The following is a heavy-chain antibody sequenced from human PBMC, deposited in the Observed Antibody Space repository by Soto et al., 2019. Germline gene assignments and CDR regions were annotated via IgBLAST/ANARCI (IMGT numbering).Heavy chain of an antibody. D-gene: IGHD3-16*01. J-gene: IGHJ6*02. Sequence: LGESLKISCKGSEYRFNSYWIGWVRQMAWKGLEWIGMIYPGESDTTYNPSFQGQVTMSADKSISTAYLQWSSLKASDSATYYCARHGSNDAYVYYAMDVSAQGSTVTVSS. CDR3: ARHGSNDAYVYYAMDV. CDR1: EYRFNSYW. CDR2: IYPGESDT. V-gene: IGHV5-51*01.